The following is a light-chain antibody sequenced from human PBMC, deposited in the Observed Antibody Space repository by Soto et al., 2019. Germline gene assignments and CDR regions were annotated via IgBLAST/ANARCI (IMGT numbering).Light chain of an antibody. V-gene: IGLV8-61*01. Sequence: QAVVSQEPSFSVSPGETVTITCGLTSASVLTSYYPSWYQQTPGQAPRTLIYSTNIRSSGVPDRFSGSILGNKAALTITGAKADDESVYYFALYVCSGTVVFGGVTKVTVL. CDR2: STN. CDR1: SASVLTSYY. J-gene: IGLJ2*01. CDR3: ALYVCSGTVV.